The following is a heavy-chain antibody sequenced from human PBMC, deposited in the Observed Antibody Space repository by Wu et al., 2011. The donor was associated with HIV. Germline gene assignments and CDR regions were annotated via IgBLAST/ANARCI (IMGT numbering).Heavy chain of an antibody. Sequence: QGQLVQSGAEVRKPGASVRISCEASGYHFRGYHIHWMRQTPGQGLEWMGWVNPDNGVTEYSEKFQGRVTMTRDTAANTAYLEVHSLRSDDTATFFCARGFRTVLMAYWGQGTHVIVTS. CDR3: ARGFRTVLMAY. V-gene: IGHV1-2*02. J-gene: IGHJ4*02. CDR1: GYHFRGYH. D-gene: IGHD4-11*01. CDR2: VNPDNGVT.